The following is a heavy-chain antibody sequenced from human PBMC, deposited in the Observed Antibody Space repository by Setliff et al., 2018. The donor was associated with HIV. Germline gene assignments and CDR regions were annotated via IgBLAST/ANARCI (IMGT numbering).Heavy chain of an antibody. CDR2: IYHSGST. Sequence: PSETLSLTCAVSGYSISSGYYWGWVRQPPGKGLEWIGTIYHSGSTYYNPSLKSRLTISVDTSKNQFSLKLNSVTAADTAVYYCARVRGSSGCYVFDYLGQGTLVTVSS. V-gene: IGHV4-38-2*01. J-gene: IGHJ4*02. D-gene: IGHD6-19*01. CDR1: GYSISSGYY. CDR3: ARVRGSSGCYVFDY.